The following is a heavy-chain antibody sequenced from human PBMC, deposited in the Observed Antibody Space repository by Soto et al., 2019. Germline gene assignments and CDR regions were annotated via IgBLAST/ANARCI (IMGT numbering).Heavy chain of an antibody. V-gene: IGHV2-5*02. J-gene: IGHJ4*02. CDR3: AHIVVAGLGYYFDD. D-gene: IGHD6-19*01. CDR2: IYWDDDK. Sequence: QITLKESGPTLVKPTQTLTLTCTFSGFSLSSTRMAVGWIRQPPGKALEWLALIYWDDDKRYSPFLKSRLTITKDTSKNQVVLTMSNMDPVDTARYYCAHIVVAGLGYYFDDWGQGTLVTVS. CDR1: GFSLSSTRMA.